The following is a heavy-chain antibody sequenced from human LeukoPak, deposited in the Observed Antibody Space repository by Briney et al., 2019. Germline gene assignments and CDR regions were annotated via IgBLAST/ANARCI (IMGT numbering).Heavy chain of an antibody. V-gene: IGHV3-7*01. CDR3: ARESLGDYVWGSYHH. D-gene: IGHD3-16*02. J-gene: IGHJ5*02. CDR1: GFTFSSYW. CDR2: IKQDGSEK. Sequence: PGGSLRLSCAASGFTFSSYWMSWVRQAPGKGLEWVANIKQDGSEKYYVDSVKGRFTISRDNAKNSLYLQMNSLRAEDTAAYYCARESLGDYVWGSYHHWGQGTLVTVSS.